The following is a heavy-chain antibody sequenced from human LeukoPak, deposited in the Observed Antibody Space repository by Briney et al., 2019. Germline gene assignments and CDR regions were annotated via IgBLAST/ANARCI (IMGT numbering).Heavy chain of an antibody. CDR2: INHSGST. CDR1: GGSFSGYY. J-gene: IGHJ4*02. D-gene: IGHD1-26*01. V-gene: IGHV4-34*01. Sequence: SETLPLTCAVYGGSFSGYYWSWIRQPPGKGLEWIGEINHSGSTNYNPSLKSRVTISVDTSKNQFSLKLSSVTAADTAVYYCAREGVGATKGFDYWGQGTLVTVSS. CDR3: AREGVGATKGFDY.